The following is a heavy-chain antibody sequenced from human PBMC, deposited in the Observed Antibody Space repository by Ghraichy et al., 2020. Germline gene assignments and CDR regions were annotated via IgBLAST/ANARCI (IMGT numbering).Heavy chain of an antibody. CDR3: ARDLSIMITFGGVIVHDAFDI. Sequence: GGSLRLSCAASGFTFSDYYMSWIRQAPGKGLDWVSYISSSGRTIYYADSVKGRFTISRDNAKNSLHLQMNSLRAEDTAVYYCARDLSIMITFGGVIVHDAFDIWGQGTMVTVSS. CDR2: ISSSGRTI. V-gene: IGHV3-11*01. D-gene: IGHD3-16*02. CDR1: GFTFSDYY. J-gene: IGHJ3*02.